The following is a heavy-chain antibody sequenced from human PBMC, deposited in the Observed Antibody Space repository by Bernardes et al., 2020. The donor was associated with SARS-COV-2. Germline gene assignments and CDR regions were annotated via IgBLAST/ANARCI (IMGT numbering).Heavy chain of an antibody. CDR2: ISYDGSNK. Sequence: GGSLRLSCAASGFTFSSYGMHWVHQAPGKGLEWVAVISYDGSNKYYADSVKGRFTISRDNSKNTLYLQMNSLRAEDTAVYYCAKDHYHSLAAAGPIYYFGVDVWGQGTTVTVSS. CDR1: GFTFSSYG. V-gene: IGHV3-30*18. J-gene: IGHJ6*02. CDR3: AKDHYHSLAAAGPIYYFGVDV. D-gene: IGHD6-13*01.